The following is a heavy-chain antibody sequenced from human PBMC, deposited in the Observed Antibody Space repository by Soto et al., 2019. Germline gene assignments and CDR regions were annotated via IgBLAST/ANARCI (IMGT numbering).Heavy chain of an antibody. Sequence: SETLSLTCTVSGGSISSGGYYWSWIRQHPGKGLEWIGYIYYSGSTYYNPSLKSRVTISVDTSKNQFSLKLSSVTAADTAVYYCSRDSKLGWLQSGYYYYGMDVWGQGTTVTVSS. CDR1: GGSISSGGYY. V-gene: IGHV4-31*03. J-gene: IGHJ6*02. CDR3: SRDSKLGWLQSGYYYYGMDV. D-gene: IGHD5-12*01. CDR2: IYYSGST.